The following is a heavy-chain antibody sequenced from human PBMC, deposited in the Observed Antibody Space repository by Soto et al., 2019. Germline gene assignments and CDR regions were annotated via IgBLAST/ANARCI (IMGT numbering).Heavy chain of an antibody. V-gene: IGHV4-31*03. CDR3: ARGEVRTTFRH. J-gene: IGHJ4*02. CDR2: IYDSGTT. D-gene: IGHD3-10*01. Sequence: QVQLQESGPGLVRPSQTLSLTCTVSGVSISSGGYHWSWIRQHPGKGLEWIGYIYDSGTTYYNTSLKSRLTISGDTSKNQLSLKLTSVTAADTAVYYCARGEVRTTFRHWGQGTLVSVSS. CDR1: GVSISSGGYH.